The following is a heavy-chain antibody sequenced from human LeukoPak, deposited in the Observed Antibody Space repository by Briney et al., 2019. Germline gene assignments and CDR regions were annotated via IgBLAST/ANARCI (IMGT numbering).Heavy chain of an antibody. D-gene: IGHD3-22*01. V-gene: IGHV4-39*01. CDR3: ARLVDYYDSRGYFDS. CDR1: GGSISSSSYY. J-gene: IGHJ4*02. CDR2: IFHRGDT. Sequence: SEALSLACMVSGGSISSSSYYWGWIRQPPGKGLEWIANIFHRGDTYYNPSLKSRATITVDTSKNQFSLKLSSVTAADTAVYYCARLVDYYDSRGYFDSWGQGTLVTVSS.